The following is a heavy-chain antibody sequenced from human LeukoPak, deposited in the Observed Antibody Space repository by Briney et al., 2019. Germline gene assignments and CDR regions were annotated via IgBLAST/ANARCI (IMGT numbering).Heavy chain of an antibody. J-gene: IGHJ5*02. V-gene: IGHV1-18*01. CDR1: GYTFTSYG. D-gene: IGHD3-22*01. Sequence: ASVKVPCKASGYTFTSYGISWVRQAPGQGLEWMGWISAYNGNTNYAQKLQGRVTMTTDTSTSTAYMELRSLRSDDTAVYYCASQYYYDSSGYPTWGQGTLVTVSS. CDR2: ISAYNGNT. CDR3: ASQYYYDSSGYPT.